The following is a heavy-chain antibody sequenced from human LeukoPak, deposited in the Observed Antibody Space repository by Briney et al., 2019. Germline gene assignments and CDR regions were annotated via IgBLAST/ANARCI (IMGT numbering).Heavy chain of an antibody. V-gene: IGHV4-59*01. D-gene: IGHD6-13*01. Sequence: SETLSLNCTVSGGSISSYYWSWIRQPPGQGLEWIGYIYYSGSTNYNPSLKSRVTISVDTSKNQFSLKLSSVTAADTAVYYCARAEQQLTHYGMDVWGQGTTVTVSS. J-gene: IGHJ6*02. CDR1: GGSISSYY. CDR2: IYYSGST. CDR3: ARAEQQLTHYGMDV.